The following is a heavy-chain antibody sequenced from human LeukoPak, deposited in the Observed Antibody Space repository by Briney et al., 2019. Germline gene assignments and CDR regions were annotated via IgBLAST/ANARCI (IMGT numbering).Heavy chain of an antibody. D-gene: IGHD2-2*01. J-gene: IGHJ4*02. V-gene: IGHV3-30*04. CDR3: ARVPAAGHFDY. CDR1: GFTFSSHA. CDR2: ISYDGSIK. Sequence: SGRSLRLSCAASGFTFSSHATHWVRQAPGKGLEWVAVISYDGSIKYYADSVKGRFTISRDNSRNTLYLQMNSLRGADTAVYFCARVPAAGHFDYWGQGTLVTVSS.